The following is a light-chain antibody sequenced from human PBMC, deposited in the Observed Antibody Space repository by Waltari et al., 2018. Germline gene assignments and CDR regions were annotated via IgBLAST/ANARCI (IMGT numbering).Light chain of an antibody. Sequence: QSALTQPASVSGSPGQSITISCHGTSSDVGNYKRVSWYQQHPRKAPKLMIYAVSKRPSGVSDRFSGSKSGDMASLTISGLQPEDEAEYFCSSYAGSSKGVFGGGTKVTVL. CDR3: SSYAGSSKGV. V-gene: IGLV2-23*02. CDR2: AVS. J-gene: IGLJ2*01. CDR1: SSDVGNYKR.